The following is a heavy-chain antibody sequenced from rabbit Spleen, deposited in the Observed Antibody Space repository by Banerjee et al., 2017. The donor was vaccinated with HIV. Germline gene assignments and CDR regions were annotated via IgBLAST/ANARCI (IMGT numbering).Heavy chain of an antibody. Sequence: QEQLEETGGGLVQPGGSLTLSCKASGFDFRRYYLSWVRQAPGKGLEWISCIAGSSSGFTYSATWTKGRFIISKTSSTTVTLQMTSLTAADTATYFCARDTGTSFSTYGMDLWGPGTLVTVS. D-gene: IGHD8-1*01. CDR2: IAGSSSGFT. CDR1: GFDFRRYYL. CDR3: ARDTGTSFSTYGMDL. J-gene: IGHJ6*01. V-gene: IGHV1S45*01.